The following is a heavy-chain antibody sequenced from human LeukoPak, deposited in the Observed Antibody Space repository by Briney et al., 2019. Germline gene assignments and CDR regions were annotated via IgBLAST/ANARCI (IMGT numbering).Heavy chain of an antibody. V-gene: IGHV1-8*01. CDR1: GYTFTSYD. Sequence: AAVKVSCKGSGYTFTSYDIKGVGQASGKGGEWMGCMTPNSRTTGSAQKFQRSVTITSNTSITTAYMELSSLRSEDTAVYYCARDAGNYSYYGMDLWGQGTTVTVSS. D-gene: IGHD1-26*01. CDR3: ARDAGNYSYYGMDL. J-gene: IGHJ6*02. CDR2: MTPNSRTT.